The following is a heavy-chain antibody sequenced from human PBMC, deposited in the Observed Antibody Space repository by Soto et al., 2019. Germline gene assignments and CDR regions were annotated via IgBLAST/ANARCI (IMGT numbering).Heavy chain of an antibody. CDR3: GRQGSGSHWFDP. CDR1: GDSISSSSYY. D-gene: IGHD1-26*01. J-gene: IGHJ5*02. V-gene: IGHV4-39*01. CDR2: MYNSGST. Sequence: PSETLSLTCTVSGDSISSSSYYWGWIRQPPGKGLEWIGSMYNSGSTYYNPSLKSRLTISVDTSKNQFSLKLGSVTAADTAVYYCGRQGSGSHWFDPWGQGTLVTVS.